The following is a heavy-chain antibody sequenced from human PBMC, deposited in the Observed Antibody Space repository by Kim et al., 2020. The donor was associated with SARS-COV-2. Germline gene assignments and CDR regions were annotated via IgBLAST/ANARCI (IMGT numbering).Heavy chain of an antibody. J-gene: IGHJ5*02. V-gene: IGHV1-3*01. CDR3: ARGDYYGSGSTGGFDP. Sequence: ASVKVSCKASGYTFTSYAMHWVRQAPGQRLEWMGWINAGNGNTKYSQKFQGRVTITRDTSASTAYMELSSLRSEDTAVYYCARGDYYGSGSTGGFDPWGQGTLVTVSS. CDR2: INAGNGNT. CDR1: GYTFTSYA. D-gene: IGHD3-10*01.